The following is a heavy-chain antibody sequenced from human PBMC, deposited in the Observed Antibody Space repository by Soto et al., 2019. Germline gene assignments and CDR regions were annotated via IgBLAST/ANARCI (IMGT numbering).Heavy chain of an antibody. D-gene: IGHD2-2*01. Sequence: SETLSLTCTVSGGSISSYYWSWIRQPPGKGLEWIGYIYYSGSTNYNPSLKSRVTISVDTSKNQFSLKLSSVTAADTAVYYCARDIVVLPAAMYRSPLDYYYYMDVWGKGTTVTAP. CDR2: IYYSGST. CDR1: GGSISSYY. V-gene: IGHV4-59*01. CDR3: ARDIVVLPAAMYRSPLDYYYYMDV. J-gene: IGHJ6*03.